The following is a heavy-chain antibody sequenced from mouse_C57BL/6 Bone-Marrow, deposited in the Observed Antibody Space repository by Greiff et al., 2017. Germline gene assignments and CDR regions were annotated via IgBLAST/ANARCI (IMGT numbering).Heavy chain of an antibody. CDR1: GYTFTDYY. V-gene: IGHV1-19*01. CDR3: ASENYGSRGAFYYAMDY. D-gene: IGHD1-1*01. Sequence: VQLKESGPVLVKPGASVKMSCKASGYTFTDYYMNWVKQSHGKSLEWIGVINPYNGGTSYNQKFKGKATLTVDKSSSTAYMELNSLTSEDSAVYYCASENYGSRGAFYYAMDYWGQGTSVTVSS. CDR2: INPYNGGT. J-gene: IGHJ4*01.